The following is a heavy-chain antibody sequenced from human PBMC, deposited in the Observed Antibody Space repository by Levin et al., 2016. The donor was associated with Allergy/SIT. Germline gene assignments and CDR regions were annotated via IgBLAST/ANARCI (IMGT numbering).Heavy chain of an antibody. J-gene: IGHJ2*01. D-gene: IGHD7-27*01. V-gene: IGHV4-59*01. CDR3: TRENWGSGYFDL. CDR1: DVSPSGYF. Sequence: SETLSLTCSVSDVSPSGYFWSWLRQPPGKGLEWVGFISYNGGTDYNPSLKSRVTISLDGSKNQFSLRLSSVTAADTAVYYCTRENWGSGYFDLWGRGTLVTVSS. CDR2: ISYNGGT.